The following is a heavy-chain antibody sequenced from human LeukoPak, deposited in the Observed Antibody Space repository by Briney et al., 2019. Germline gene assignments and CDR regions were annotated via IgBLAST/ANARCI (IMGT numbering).Heavy chain of an antibody. Sequence: PGGSLRLSCAVSGFTFSNYWMSWVRQAPGKGREWVADIKDDGSGKYYADSVQGRFTISRDNAEKPLYLQMSSLRAEDTAIYYCARYSGSHYSFHYWGQGPLVTVSS. CDR3: ARYSGSHYSFHY. CDR1: GFTFSNYW. J-gene: IGHJ4*02. D-gene: IGHD1-26*01. CDR2: IKDDGSGK. V-gene: IGHV3-7*05.